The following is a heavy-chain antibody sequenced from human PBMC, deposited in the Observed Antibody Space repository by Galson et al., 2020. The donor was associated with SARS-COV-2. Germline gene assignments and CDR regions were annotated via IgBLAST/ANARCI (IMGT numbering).Heavy chain of an antibody. Sequence: ASETLSLTCTVSGYSLSSGSYWGWIRQPPGKGLEWIGCIYHSGSSYYNPSLRSRVTISVDTWKNQFSLKLSSVTAADTAVYYCGRVGLDYYGSGSYSPRHWFGPWGQGTLVTVSS. CDR2: IYHSGSS. D-gene: IGHD3-10*01. CDR3: GRVGLDYYGSGSYSPRHWFGP. V-gene: IGHV4-38-2*02. J-gene: IGHJ5*02. CDR1: GYSLSSGSY.